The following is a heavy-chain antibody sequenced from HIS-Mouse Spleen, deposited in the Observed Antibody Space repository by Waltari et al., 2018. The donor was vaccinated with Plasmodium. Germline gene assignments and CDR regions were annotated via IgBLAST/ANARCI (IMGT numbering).Heavy chain of an antibody. V-gene: IGHV3-21*01. Sequence: LSCAASGFTFSSYSMNWVRQAPGKGLEWVSSISSSSSYIYYADSVKGRFTISRDNAKNSLYLQMNSLRAEDTAVYYCAREDILTGYYNDYWYFDLWGRGTLVTVSS. D-gene: IGHD3-9*01. CDR2: ISSSSSYI. CDR1: GFTFSSYS. J-gene: IGHJ2*01. CDR3: AREDILTGYYNDYWYFDL.